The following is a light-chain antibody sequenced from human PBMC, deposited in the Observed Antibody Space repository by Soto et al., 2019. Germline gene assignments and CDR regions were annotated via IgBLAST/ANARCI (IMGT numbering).Light chain of an antibody. CDR3: QQDDSFPLT. Sequence: DIQMTQSPSTLSASVGDRVTITCRASQSISSWLAWYQQKPGKAPKLLIYAASSLQSGVPSRFSGSGYGTDFTLTISSLQPEDSATYYCQQDDSFPLTFGGGTKVEI. CDR2: AAS. V-gene: IGKV1-12*01. CDR1: QSISSW. J-gene: IGKJ4*01.